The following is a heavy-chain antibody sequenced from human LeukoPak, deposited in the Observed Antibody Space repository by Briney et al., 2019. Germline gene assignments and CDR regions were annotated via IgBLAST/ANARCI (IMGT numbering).Heavy chain of an antibody. V-gene: IGHV1-69*04. CDR3: ARGIAVAGNYPRGHYYYGMDV. D-gene: IGHD6-19*01. CDR2: IIPILGIA. Sequence: ASVKVSCKASGGTFSSYAISWVRQAPGQGLEWMGRIIPILGIANYAQKFQGRVTITADKSTSTAYMELSSLRSEDTAVYYCARGIAVAGNYPRGHYYYGMDVWGQGTTVTVSS. CDR1: GGTFSSYA. J-gene: IGHJ6*02.